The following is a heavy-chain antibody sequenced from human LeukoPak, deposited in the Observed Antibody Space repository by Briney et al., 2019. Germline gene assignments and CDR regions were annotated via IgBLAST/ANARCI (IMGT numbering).Heavy chain of an antibody. CDR3: ARDPITMIVIGAFDI. D-gene: IGHD3-22*01. CDR2: IIPISGTA. J-gene: IGHJ3*02. CDR1: GGTFSSYA. V-gene: IGHV1-69*13. Sequence: SVKVSCKASGGTFSSYAISWVRQAPGQGLEWMGGIIPISGTANYAQKFQGRVTITADESTSTAYMGLSSLRSEDTAVYYCARDPITMIVIGAFDIWGQGTMVTVSS.